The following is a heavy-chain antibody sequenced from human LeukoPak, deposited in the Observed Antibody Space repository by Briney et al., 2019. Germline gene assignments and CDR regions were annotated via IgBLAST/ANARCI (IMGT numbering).Heavy chain of an antibody. Sequence: GGSLRLSCAASGFTFSSYGMHWVRQAPGKGLEWVAVISYDGSNKYYADSVKGRFTISRDNSKNMLYLQMNSLRAEDTAVYYCARELGDSSGYAPWGQGTMVTVSS. V-gene: IGHV3-30*03. CDR2: ISYDGSNK. CDR3: ARELGDSSGYAP. CDR1: GFTFSSYG. D-gene: IGHD3-22*01. J-gene: IGHJ3*01.